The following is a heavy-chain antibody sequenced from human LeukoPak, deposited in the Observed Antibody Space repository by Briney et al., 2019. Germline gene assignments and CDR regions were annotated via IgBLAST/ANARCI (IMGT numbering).Heavy chain of an antibody. CDR2: IIPIFGTA. CDR1: GDSFSSYA. J-gene: IGHJ6*03. Sequence: GASVKVSFKASGDSFSSYAITWVRQAPGQGLEWLGRIIPIFGTANYPQKFQGRVTITADILSSTAYIEMTNLTSDDTAVYFCAKQGAARQDYYMDVWGNGTTVSVS. V-gene: IGHV1-69*06. CDR3: AKQGAARQDYYMDV. D-gene: IGHD5-18*01.